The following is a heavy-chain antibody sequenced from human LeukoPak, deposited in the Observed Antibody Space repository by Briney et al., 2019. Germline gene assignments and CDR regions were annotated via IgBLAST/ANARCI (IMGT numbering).Heavy chain of an antibody. CDR3: ARVKYSSSWEPIDY. J-gene: IGHJ4*02. CDR2: IWYDGSNK. D-gene: IGHD6-13*01. CDR1: GFTFSSYG. Sequence: GGSLRLSCAASGFTFSSYGMHWVRQAPGKGLEWVAVIWYDGSNKYYADSVKGRFTISRDNSKNTLYLQMNSLRAEDTAVYYCARVKYSSSWEPIDYWGQGTLVTVSS. V-gene: IGHV3-33*01.